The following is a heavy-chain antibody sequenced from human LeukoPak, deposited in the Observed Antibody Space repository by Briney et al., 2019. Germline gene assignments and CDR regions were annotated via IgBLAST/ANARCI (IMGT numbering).Heavy chain of an antibody. D-gene: IGHD2-2*01. J-gene: IGHJ6*02. Sequence: SETLSLTCPVSGGSISSYYWSWIRQPPGKGLEWIGYIYYSGSTNYNPSLKSRVTISVDTSKNQFSLKLSSVTAADTAVYYCARAPGYCSSTSCLNYYYGMDVWGQGTTVTVSS. V-gene: IGHV4-59*01. CDR3: ARAPGYCSSTSCLNYYYGMDV. CDR2: IYYSGST. CDR1: GGSISSYY.